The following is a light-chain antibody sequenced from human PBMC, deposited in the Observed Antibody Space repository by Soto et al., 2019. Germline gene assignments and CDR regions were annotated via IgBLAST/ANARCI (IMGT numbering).Light chain of an antibody. CDR1: QSVSSSY. V-gene: IGKV3-20*01. J-gene: IGKJ1*01. Sequence: EIVLTQSPGTLSLSPGERATLSCRASQSVSSSYLAWHQQKPGQAPRLLIYGASSRATGIPDRFSGSGSGTDFTLTISRLEPEDFVVYYCQQYDRSPWTFGQGTKVEIK. CDR3: QQYDRSPWT. CDR2: GAS.